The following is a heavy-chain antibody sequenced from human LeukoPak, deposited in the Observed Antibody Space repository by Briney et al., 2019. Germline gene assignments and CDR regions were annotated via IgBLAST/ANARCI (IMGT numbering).Heavy chain of an antibody. J-gene: IGHJ4*02. D-gene: IGHD3-3*01. Sequence: PSETLSLTCTVSGGPISGYYWSWIRQPPGKGLEWIGYIYYSGSTNYNPSLKSRVTISVDTSKNQFSLKLSSVTAADTAVYYCARDRRDFWSGYYLDYWGQGTLVTVSS. CDR1: GGPISGYY. CDR3: ARDRRDFWSGYYLDY. V-gene: IGHV4-59*01. CDR2: IYYSGST.